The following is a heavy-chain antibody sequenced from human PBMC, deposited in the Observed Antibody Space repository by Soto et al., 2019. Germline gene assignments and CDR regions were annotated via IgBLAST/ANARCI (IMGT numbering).Heavy chain of an antibody. D-gene: IGHD2-2*01. CDR2: ISYDGSNK. Sequence: QVQLVESGGGVVQPGRSLRLSCAASGFTFSNYAMHWVRQAPGKGLEWVPLISYDGSNKNYADSVKGRFTISRATSKNTLYLQINSLRAEDTAVYYCAGGGYCTSTSCYLHWFDPWGQGTLVTVSS. V-gene: IGHV3-30-3*01. J-gene: IGHJ5*02. CDR3: AGGGYCTSTSCYLHWFDP. CDR1: GFTFSNYA.